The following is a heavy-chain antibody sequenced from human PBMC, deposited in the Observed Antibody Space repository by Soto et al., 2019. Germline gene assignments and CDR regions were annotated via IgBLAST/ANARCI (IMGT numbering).Heavy chain of an antibody. CDR3: VRDRDWAFDI. Sequence: GGSLRLSCAASGYALRDYSMNWVRQAPGKGLEWVSYTGTSRKYTFYADSVRSRFTISRDEARNSVYLQLNSQRHEDTAVYYCVRDRDWAFDIWGQGTMVTVSS. J-gene: IGHJ3*02. D-gene: IGHD3-9*01. CDR2: TGTSRKYT. CDR1: GYALRDYS. V-gene: IGHV3-21*05.